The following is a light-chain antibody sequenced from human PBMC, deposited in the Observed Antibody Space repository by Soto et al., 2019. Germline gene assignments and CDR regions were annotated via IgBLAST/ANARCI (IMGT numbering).Light chain of an antibody. CDR1: SSDVGGYNY. J-gene: IGLJ2*01. Sequence: QSALAQPASVPGSPGQSITIYCTGTSSDVGGYNYVSWYQQHPGKAPKLIIYDVSNRPSGVSHRFSASKSGNTASLTISGLQAEDEADYYCSSYASGSTVIFGGGTKVTVL. CDR2: DVS. V-gene: IGLV2-14*01. CDR3: SSYASGSTVI.